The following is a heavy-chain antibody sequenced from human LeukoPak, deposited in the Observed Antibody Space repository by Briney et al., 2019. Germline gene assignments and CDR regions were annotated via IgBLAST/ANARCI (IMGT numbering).Heavy chain of an antibody. CDR1: GGSISSSPYY. CDR2: VYYSGST. Sequence: PETLSLTCTVSGGSISSSPYYWGCIRQPPGKGLEWIGSVYYSGSTSYNPPLKSRVTISVDTSKNQFSLKLNSVTAADTAVYYCARPVTGYSYFDYCAPGTLVTVSS. V-gene: IGHV4-39*01. D-gene: IGHD3-9*01. CDR3: ARPVTGYSYFDY. J-gene: IGHJ4*02.